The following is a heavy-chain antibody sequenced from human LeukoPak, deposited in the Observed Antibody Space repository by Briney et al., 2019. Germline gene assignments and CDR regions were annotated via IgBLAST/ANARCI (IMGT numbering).Heavy chain of an antibody. CDR1: GDSIRSYY. V-gene: IGHV4-4*07. CDR2: ISTSGST. CDR3: ASSYGAYYYYYMDV. J-gene: IGHJ6*03. Sequence: SETLSLTCTVSGDSIRSYYCNWIRQPAGKGLEWIGRISTSGSTDYNPSLTSRVTMSVDTSKNQFSLKLSSVTAADTAVYYCASSYGAYYYYYMDVWGKGTTVTISS. D-gene: IGHD1-26*01.